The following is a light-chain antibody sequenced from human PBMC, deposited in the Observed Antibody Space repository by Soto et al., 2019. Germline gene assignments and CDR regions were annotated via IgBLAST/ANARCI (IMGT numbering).Light chain of an antibody. V-gene: IGKV3-20*01. CDR2: GTS. Sequence: DIVLTQSPGTLSLSPGERATLSCRASQSVSSEYLAWYQQKPGQAPRVLIYGTSIRASGVPERFSGGGSGTDFTLTITRLEPEDFAVYYCQQYGSSLFTFGPGTKVDFK. CDR1: QSVSSEY. J-gene: IGKJ3*01. CDR3: QQYGSSLFT.